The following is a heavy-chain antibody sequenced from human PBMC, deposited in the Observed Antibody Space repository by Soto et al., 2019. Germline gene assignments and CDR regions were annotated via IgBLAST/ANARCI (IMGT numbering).Heavy chain of an antibody. D-gene: IGHD1-26*01. CDR3: ARTPLL. J-gene: IGHJ4*02. CDR1: GYTFTSYY. Sequence: SVKVSCKASGYTFTSYYMHWVRQAPGQGLEWMGIINPSGGSTSYAQKFQGRVTISVDTSKNQFSLKLSSVTAADTAVYYCARTPLLWGQGTLVTVSS. V-gene: IGHV1-46*01. CDR2: INPSGGST.